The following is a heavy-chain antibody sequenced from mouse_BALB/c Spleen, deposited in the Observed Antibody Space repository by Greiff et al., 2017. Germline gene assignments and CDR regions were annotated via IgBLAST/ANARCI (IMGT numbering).Heavy chain of an antibody. CDR1: GDSITSGY. D-gene: IGHD1-1*01. CDR2: ISYSGST. V-gene: IGHV3-8*02. CDR3: ARFPIRYGSSHYYAMDY. Sequence: EVMLVESGPSLVKPSQTLSLTCSVTGDSITSGYWNWIRKFPGNKLEYMGYISYSGSTYYNPSLKSRISITRDTSKNQYYLQLNSVTTEDTATYYCARFPIRYGSSHYYAMDYWGQGTSVTVSS. J-gene: IGHJ4*01.